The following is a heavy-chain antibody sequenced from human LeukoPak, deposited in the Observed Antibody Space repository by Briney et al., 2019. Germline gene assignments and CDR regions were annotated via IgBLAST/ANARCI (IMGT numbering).Heavy chain of an antibody. CDR3: ARRVGYSSSHLFDP. D-gene: IGHD6-13*01. Sequence: PSETLSLTCTVSGGSISSSSYYWGWIRQPPGKGLEWIGSMYYSGSAYYNPSLKSRVTISVDMSKNQFSLKLSSVTAADTAVYYCARRVGYSSSHLFDPWGQGTLVTVSS. CDR2: MYYSGSA. J-gene: IGHJ5*02. V-gene: IGHV4-39*01. CDR1: GGSISSSSYY.